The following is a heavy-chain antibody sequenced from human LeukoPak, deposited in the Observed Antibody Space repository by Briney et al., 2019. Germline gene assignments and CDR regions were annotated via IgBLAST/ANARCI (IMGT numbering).Heavy chain of an antibody. J-gene: IGHJ4*02. CDR1: GGSISNYH. Sequence: SETLSLTCTVSGGSISNYHWSWIRQPAGKGLEWIGRVYNSGSTNYNPSLKSRVTMSVGTSKNQFSLKLRSVTAADTAVYYCAGVANYRSGERLDYWGQGTLVTVSS. CDR2: VYNSGST. CDR3: AGVANYRSGERLDY. D-gene: IGHD4/OR15-4a*01. V-gene: IGHV4-4*07.